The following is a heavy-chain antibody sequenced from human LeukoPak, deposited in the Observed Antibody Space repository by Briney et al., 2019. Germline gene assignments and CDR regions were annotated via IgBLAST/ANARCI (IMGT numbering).Heavy chain of an antibody. CDR2: IYYSGST. V-gene: IGHV4-39*07. D-gene: IGHD2-8*01. CDR3: AREGYCTNGVCYTLYYYYYMDV. Sequence: SETLFLTCTVSGGSISSSSYYWGWIRQPPGKGLEWIGSIYYSGSTYYNPSLKSRVTISVDTSKNQFSLKLSSVTAADTAVYYCAREGYCTNGVCYTLYYYYYMDVWGKGTTVTVSS. CDR1: GGSISSSSYY. J-gene: IGHJ6*03.